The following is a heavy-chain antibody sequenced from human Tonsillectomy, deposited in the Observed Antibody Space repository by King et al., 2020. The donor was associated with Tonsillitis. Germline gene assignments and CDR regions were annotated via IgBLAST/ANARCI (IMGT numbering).Heavy chain of an antibody. V-gene: IGHV4-39*07. CDR2: IYYTGST. D-gene: IGHD7-27*01. J-gene: IGHJ4*02. Sequence: QLQESGPGLVKPSETLSLTCTVSGGSISSGTYYWGWIRQPPGKGLEWIGSIYYTGSTYYNPSLKSRVTISVDTSKNQFSLNLSSVTAADTAVYYCAQLVTGPNWWGQGPLVTVSS. CDR1: GGSISSGTYY. CDR3: AQLVTGPNW.